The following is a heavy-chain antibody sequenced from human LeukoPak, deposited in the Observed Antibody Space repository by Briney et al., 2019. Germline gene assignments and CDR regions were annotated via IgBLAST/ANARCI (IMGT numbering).Heavy chain of an antibody. Sequence: GGSLRLSCAASGFTFSNVWMNWVRQAPGKGLERVGRIKSKTDGGTTNYAAPVKGRFTISRDDSKNTLYLQMNSLKTEDTAVYYCTTAVVRGLNAFDIWGRGTMVTVSS. CDR2: IKSKTDGGTT. V-gene: IGHV3-15*01. CDR1: GFTFSNVW. J-gene: IGHJ3*02. D-gene: IGHD3-10*01. CDR3: TTAVVRGLNAFDI.